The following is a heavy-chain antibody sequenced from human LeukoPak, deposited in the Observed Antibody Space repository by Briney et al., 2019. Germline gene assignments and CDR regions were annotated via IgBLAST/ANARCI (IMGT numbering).Heavy chain of an antibody. CDR2: FDPEDGET. CDR1: GYTLTELS. V-gene: IGHV1-24*01. J-gene: IGHJ6*03. CDR3: ATDGRKAAGSIAAAGAYYYYMDV. D-gene: IGHD6-13*01. Sequence: ASVKVSCKVSGYTLTELSMHWVRQAPGKGLEWMGGFDPEDGETIYAQKFQGRVTMTEDTSTDTAYMELSSLRSEDTAVYYCATDGRKAAGSIAAAGAYYYYMDVWGKGTTVTVSS.